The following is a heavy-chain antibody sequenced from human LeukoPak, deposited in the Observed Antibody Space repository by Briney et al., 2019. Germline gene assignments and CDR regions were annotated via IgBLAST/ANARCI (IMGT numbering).Heavy chain of an antibody. CDR3: AKVWFGELFGAFDI. J-gene: IGHJ3*02. Sequence: PGGSLRLSCAAPGFIFSSYAMTWVRQAPGKGLEWVSGISGSGSSTYYADSVKGRFTISRDNSKNTLYLQMNSLRAEDTAVYYCAKVWFGELFGAFDIWGQGTMVTVSS. CDR1: GFIFSSYA. D-gene: IGHD3-10*01. CDR2: ISGSGSST. V-gene: IGHV3-23*01.